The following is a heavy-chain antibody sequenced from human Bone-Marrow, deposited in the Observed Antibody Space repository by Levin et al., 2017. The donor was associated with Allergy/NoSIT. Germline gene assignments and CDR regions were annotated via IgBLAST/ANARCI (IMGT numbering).Heavy chain of an antibody. CDR2: FDPDDVET. CDR3: FNLHTEQLVKYGWFGP. Sequence: ASVKVSCKVSGYSLTDLSIHWVRQAPGKGLEWVGGFDPDDVETIYAQRFQGRVTMTEDTSTDTAYMELSSLISGDTAVYFCFNLHTEQLVKYGWFGPWGQGTLVTVSS. CDR1: GYSLTDLS. V-gene: IGHV1-24*01. J-gene: IGHJ5*02. D-gene: IGHD1/OR15-1a*01.